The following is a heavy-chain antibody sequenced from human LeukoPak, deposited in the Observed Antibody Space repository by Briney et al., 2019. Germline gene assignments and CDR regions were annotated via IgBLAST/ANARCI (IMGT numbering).Heavy chain of an antibody. V-gene: IGHV3-21*01. J-gene: IGHJ4*02. CDR2: ISSSSSYI. D-gene: IGHD3-22*01. Sequence: GALRLSCAASGFTFSSYSMNWVRQAPGKGLEWVSSISSSSSYIYYADSVKGRFTISRDNAKNSLYLQMNSLRAEDTAVYYCARDEPLHYYDSSGSQYYFDYWGRGTLVTVSS. CDR3: ARDEPLHYYDSSGSQYYFDY. CDR1: GFTFSSYS.